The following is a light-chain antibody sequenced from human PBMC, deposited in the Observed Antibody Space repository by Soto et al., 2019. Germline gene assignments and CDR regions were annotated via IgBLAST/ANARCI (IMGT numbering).Light chain of an antibody. CDR2: EVS. CDR1: SSDVAGYIY. V-gene: IGLV2-14*01. Sequence: QSALTQPASVSGSPGQSITISCTGTSSDVAGYIYVSWYQQHQGKAPKLMIFEVSNRPSGVSNRFSGSKSGNTAFLTISGLQAEDEADYYCSSYSSSNTLYVFGTGTKLTVL. CDR3: SSYSSSNTLYV. J-gene: IGLJ1*01.